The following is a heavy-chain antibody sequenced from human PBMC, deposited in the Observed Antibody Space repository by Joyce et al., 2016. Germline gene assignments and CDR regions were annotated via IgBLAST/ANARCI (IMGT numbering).Heavy chain of an antibody. CDR2: IYESVST. CDR1: GDTNSTSRYY. V-gene: IGHV4-39*01. Sequence: QLQLQESGPGLVKPSQTLSLTCTVSGDTNSTSRYYWGGIRQPPGKVLENIGRIYESVSTFDNSALEGRLTLSIDTSKNRFSLSRSAVAAADTAVYFCAGQVRQWREDYFDYWGQGILVTVSS. CDR3: AGQVRQWREDYFDY. J-gene: IGHJ4*02. D-gene: IGHD6-19*01.